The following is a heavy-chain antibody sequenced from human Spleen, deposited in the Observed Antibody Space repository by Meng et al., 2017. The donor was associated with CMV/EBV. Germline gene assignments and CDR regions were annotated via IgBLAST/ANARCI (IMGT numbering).Heavy chain of an antibody. CDR2: INHSGST. CDR1: GGSFSGYY. J-gene: IGHJ4*02. V-gene: IGHV4-34*01. CDR3: ARASTVAVAGSYYFDY. D-gene: IGHD6-19*01. Sequence: YGGSFSGYYWSWIRQPPGKGLEWIGEINHSGSTNYNPSLKSRVTISVDTSKNQFSLKLSSVTAADTAVYYCARASTVAVAGSYYFDYWGQGTLVTVSS.